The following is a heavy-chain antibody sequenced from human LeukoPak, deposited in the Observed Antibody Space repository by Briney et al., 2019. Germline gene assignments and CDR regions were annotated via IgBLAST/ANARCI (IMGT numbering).Heavy chain of an antibody. Sequence: SETLSLTCTVSGTSISGDYWSWIRQPPGKGLEWIGYVYFTGNTNYNPSLKSRVTILMDTSKNQISLTVTSVTAADTAVYYCARHPFSSPFDFWGQGTLVAVSS. J-gene: IGHJ4*02. CDR1: GTSISGDY. D-gene: IGHD2/OR15-2a*01. CDR2: VYFTGNT. CDR3: ARHPFSSPFDF. V-gene: IGHV4-59*08.